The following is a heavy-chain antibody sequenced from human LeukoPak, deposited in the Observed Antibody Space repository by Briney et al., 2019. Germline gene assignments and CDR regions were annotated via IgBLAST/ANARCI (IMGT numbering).Heavy chain of an antibody. V-gene: IGHV4-59*08. CDR2: IYYSGNT. CDR3: ARVGSGNFDY. CDR1: SVSISSYY. Sequence: SETLSLTCTVSSVSISSYYWSWIRQPPGKGLEWIGYIYYSGNTNYNPSLKSRVTISIDTSKNQFSLKLNSVTAADTAVYYCARVGSGNFDYWGQGTLVTVSS. D-gene: IGHD1-26*01. J-gene: IGHJ4*02.